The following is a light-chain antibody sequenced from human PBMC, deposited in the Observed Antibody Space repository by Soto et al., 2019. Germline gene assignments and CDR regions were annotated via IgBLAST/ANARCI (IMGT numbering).Light chain of an antibody. CDR3: CSYAGINDYV. CDR2: EVS. J-gene: IGLJ1*01. V-gene: IGLV2-8*01. CDR1: SSDVGGYNY. Sequence: QSFLAHPTSSSGSPGQSVTISCTGSSSDVGGYNYVSWYQQYPGKAPKLMIYEVSKRPSGVPDRFSGSKSGNTASLTVSGLQAEDEADYYCCSYAGINDYVFGTGTKVTVL.